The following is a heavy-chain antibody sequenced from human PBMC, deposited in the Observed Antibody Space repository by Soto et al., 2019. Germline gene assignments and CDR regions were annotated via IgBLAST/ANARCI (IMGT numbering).Heavy chain of an antibody. V-gene: IGHV4-39*01. CDR3: TRRYNWNDYYFDP. CDR1: GGSIRVQSYY. J-gene: IGHJ5*02. Sequence: NLSLTCTVSGGSIRVQSYYWTWIRQTPGKGLEWVGSSYYSGTSYFNPALKGRVTISADTSTNQFSLRLTSVTAADTAVYYCTRRYNWNDYYFDPWGQGTLVTVSS. D-gene: IGHD1-20*01. CDR2: SYYSGTS.